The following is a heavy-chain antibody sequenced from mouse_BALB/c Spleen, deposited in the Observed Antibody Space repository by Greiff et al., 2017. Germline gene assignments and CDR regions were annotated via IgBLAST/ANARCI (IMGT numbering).Heavy chain of an antibody. J-gene: IGHJ4*01. CDR3: ARLDYYGNYYAMDY. D-gene: IGHD2-1*01. CDR1: GFAFSSYD. CDR2: ISSGGGST. Sequence: DVHLVESGGGLVKPGGSLKLSCAASGFAFSSYDMSWVRQTPEKRLEWVAYISSGGGSTYYPDTVKGRFTISRDNAKNTLYLQMSSLKSEDTAMYYCARLDYYGNYYAMDYWGQGTSVTVSS. V-gene: IGHV5-12-1*01.